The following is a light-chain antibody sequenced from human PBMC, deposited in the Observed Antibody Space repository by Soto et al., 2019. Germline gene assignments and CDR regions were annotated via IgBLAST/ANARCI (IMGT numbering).Light chain of an antibody. CDR3: SSFAGSGNWV. V-gene: IGLV2-23*01. Sequence: QLVLTQPASVSESPGRSITISCTGTSSDVGSYNIVSWYQQNPGRAPKLIIYEATKRPSGISDRFSGSKSGNTASLTISRLQAEDEADYFCSSFAGSGNWVFGGGTKLTVL. J-gene: IGLJ3*02. CDR2: EAT. CDR1: SSDVGSYNI.